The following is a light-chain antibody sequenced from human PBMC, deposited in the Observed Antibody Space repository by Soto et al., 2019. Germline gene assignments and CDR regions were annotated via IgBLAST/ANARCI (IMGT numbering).Light chain of an antibody. CDR1: SSDVGGYNY. Sequence: QSALTQPASVSGSPGQSITISCTGTSSDVGGYNYVSWYQQHPGKAPKLMIYDVSNRPSGVSNRFSGSKSGNTASLTISGLQAEDKADYYCSSYTSSSTYVFGVGTKLTVL. V-gene: IGLV2-14*03. J-gene: IGLJ1*01. CDR2: DVS. CDR3: SSYTSSSTYV.